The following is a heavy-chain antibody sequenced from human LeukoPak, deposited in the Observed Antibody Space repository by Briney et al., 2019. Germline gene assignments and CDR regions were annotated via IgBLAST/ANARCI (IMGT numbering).Heavy chain of an antibody. V-gene: IGHV3-23*01. Sequence: GGSLRLSCAASGFTFSAYAMNWVRQAPGKGMEWVSAFSATDGSRQYADSVKGRFTISRESATKTLCMQMNSLRAEDTAVYYCARCQIAAAGTGLFDVWGQGTMVTVSS. CDR2: FSATDGSR. J-gene: IGHJ3*01. D-gene: IGHD6-13*01. CDR3: ARCQIAAAGTGLFDV. CDR1: GFTFSAYA.